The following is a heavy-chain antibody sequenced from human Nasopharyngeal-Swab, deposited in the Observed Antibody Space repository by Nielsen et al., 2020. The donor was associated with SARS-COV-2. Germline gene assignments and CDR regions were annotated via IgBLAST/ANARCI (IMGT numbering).Heavy chain of an antibody. CDR2: ISSDGSST. D-gene: IGHD3-10*01. CDR3: ARVPNRGYFDY. V-gene: IGHV3-74*01. J-gene: IGHJ4*02. Sequence: GGSLRLSCAASGFTFSSYWMHWVRQAPGKGLVWVSRISSDGSSTSYADSVKGRFTISRDNAKNTLYLQMNSLRAEDTAVYYCARVPNRGYFDYWGQGTLVTVSS. CDR1: GFTFSSYW.